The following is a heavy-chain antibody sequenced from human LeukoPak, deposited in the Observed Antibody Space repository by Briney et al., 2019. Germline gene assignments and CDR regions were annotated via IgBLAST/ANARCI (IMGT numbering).Heavy chain of an antibody. CDR2: ISGSGGRT. CDR1: GFTFSSNA. D-gene: IGHD4-11*01. Sequence: PGGSLRLPCAASGFTFSSNAMSWVRQAPGKGLEWVSSISGSGGRTYYADSVKGRFTISRDNSKNTLYLQMNSLRAEDTAVYYCAKSVNFSNYRVYYYYMDVWGRGTTVTVSS. J-gene: IGHJ6*03. CDR3: AKSVNFSNYRVYYYYMDV. V-gene: IGHV3-23*01.